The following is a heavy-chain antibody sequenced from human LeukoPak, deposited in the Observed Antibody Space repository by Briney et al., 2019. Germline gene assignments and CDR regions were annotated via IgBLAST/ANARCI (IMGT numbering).Heavy chain of an antibody. D-gene: IGHD2-2*01. J-gene: IGHJ4*02. CDR3: ARGGSSTRTGGYYFDY. V-gene: IGHV1-8*03. Sequence: ASVKVSCKASGYTFTSYDISWVRQATGQGLEWMGWMNPNSGNTGYAQKFQGRVTITRNTSISTAYMELSSLRSEDTAVYYCARGGSSTRTGGYYFDYWGQGTLVTVSS. CDR2: MNPNSGNT. CDR1: GYTFTSYD.